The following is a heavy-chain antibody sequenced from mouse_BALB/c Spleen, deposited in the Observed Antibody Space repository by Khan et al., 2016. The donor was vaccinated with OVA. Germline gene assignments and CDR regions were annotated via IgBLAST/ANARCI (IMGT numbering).Heavy chain of an antibody. CDR1: GYSFTDYL. D-gene: IGHD1-1*02. Sequence: QVQLQQSGAELVRPGTSVKVSCKASGYSFTDYLIDWVKQRPGQGLEWIGVINPGSGDTHYNEKFTGKAKLTADTSSSTSYMQFSSLTSDDPAIYFCARGGYGSLAYWGQGTLVTVSP. CDR3: ARGGYGSLAY. J-gene: IGHJ3*01. V-gene: IGHV1-54*01. CDR2: INPGSGDT.